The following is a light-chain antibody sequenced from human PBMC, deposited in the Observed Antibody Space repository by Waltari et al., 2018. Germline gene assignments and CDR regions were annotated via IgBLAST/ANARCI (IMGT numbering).Light chain of an antibody. V-gene: IGKV1-5*01. Sequence: DIQMAQAPSTLSASVGDRVTITCRASQSIGRSLAWYQQKLGEAPKLLIYDASSFERGVQSRFSGSGSGTDFTLSISSLQPDDFATYYCQQYHSYSPSFGQGTKVEMK. CDR3: QQYHSYSPS. CDR2: DAS. CDR1: QSIGRS. J-gene: IGKJ1*01.